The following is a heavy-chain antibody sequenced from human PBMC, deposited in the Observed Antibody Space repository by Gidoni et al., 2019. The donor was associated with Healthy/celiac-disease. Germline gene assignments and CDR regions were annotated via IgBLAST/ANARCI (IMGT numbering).Heavy chain of an antibody. CDR3: ARAVVVAAQDY. CDR1: GFTCSSYW. CDR2: INSDGSST. J-gene: IGHJ4*02. Sequence: EVQLVESGVGLVQPGGSLRLSCADSGFTCSSYWMHWVRQAPGKGLVGVSRINSDGSSTSYADSVKGRFTISRDNAKNTLYLQMNSLRAEDTAVYYCARAVVVAAQDYWGQGTLVTVSS. V-gene: IGHV3-74*01. D-gene: IGHD2-15*01.